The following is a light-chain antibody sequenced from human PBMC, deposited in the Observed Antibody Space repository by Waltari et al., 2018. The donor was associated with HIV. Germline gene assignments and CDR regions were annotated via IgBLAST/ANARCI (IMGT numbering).Light chain of an antibody. Sequence: YELTQPPSVSVSPGQTARITCSGDALPTKDAHWYQLKSGQAPVLVIYEDNKRPSGIPERFSGSSSGTMATLTISGAQAEDEADYYCYSTDRSGNYRVFGAGTKLTVL. CDR2: EDN. J-gene: IGLJ7*01. CDR1: ALPTKD. CDR3: YSTDRSGNYRV. V-gene: IGLV3-10*01.